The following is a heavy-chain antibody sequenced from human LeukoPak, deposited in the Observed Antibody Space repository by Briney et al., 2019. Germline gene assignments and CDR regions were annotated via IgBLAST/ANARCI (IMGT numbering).Heavy chain of an antibody. D-gene: IGHD3-10*01. CDR3: AKALAYGSGSYSAFDI. V-gene: IGHV3-23*01. CDR1: GFTFSSYA. Sequence: GGSLRLSCAASGFTFSSYAMSWVRQAPGKGLEWVSAISGSGGSTYYADYVKGRFTISRDNSKNTLYLQMNSLRAEDTAVYYCAKALAYGSGSYSAFDIWGQGTMVTVSS. CDR2: ISGSGGST. J-gene: IGHJ3*02.